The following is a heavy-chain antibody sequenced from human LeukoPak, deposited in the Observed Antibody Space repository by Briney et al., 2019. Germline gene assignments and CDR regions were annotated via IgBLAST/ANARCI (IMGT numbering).Heavy chain of an antibody. Sequence: PGGSLRLSCAASGFTFSSYSMTWVRQAPGKGLEWVSSISADGSTYYADSVKGRFTISRDNSRDPFFLELSSLRAADTAVYYCVACSSASCYGDWFDPWGQRPLVSFSS. D-gene: IGHD2-2*01. V-gene: IGHV3-23*01. J-gene: IGHJ5*02. CDR2: ISADGST. CDR3: VACSSASCYGDWFDP. CDR1: GFTFSSYS.